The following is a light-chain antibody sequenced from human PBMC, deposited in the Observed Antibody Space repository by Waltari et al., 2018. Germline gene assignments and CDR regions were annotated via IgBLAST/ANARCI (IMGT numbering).Light chain of an antibody. V-gene: IGKV1-33*01. J-gene: IGKJ4*01. CDR3: QQYDDLPIT. CDR2: GAS. CDR1: QDISNY. Sequence: DIQMTQSPSSLSASVGERVTITCQASQDISNYLNWYQQKPGKAPKLLIYGASNFETGVPSRFSGSGSGTDFTFTISSLQPEDIATYYCQQYDDLPITFGGGTKVEIK.